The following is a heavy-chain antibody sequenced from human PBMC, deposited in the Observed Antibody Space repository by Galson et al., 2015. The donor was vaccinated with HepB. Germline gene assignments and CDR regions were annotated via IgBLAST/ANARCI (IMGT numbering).Heavy chain of an antibody. CDR1: GYTFTGYY. V-gene: IGHV1-2*02. J-gene: IGHJ4*02. D-gene: IGHD6-13*01. CDR2: INPNSGGT. Sequence: SVKVSCKASGYTFTGYYMHWVRQAPGQGLEWMGWINPNSGGTNYAQKFQGRVTMTRDTPISTAYMELSRLRSDDTAVYYCARQPSGYSSSWYDYWGQGTLVTVSS. CDR3: ARQPSGYSSSWYDY.